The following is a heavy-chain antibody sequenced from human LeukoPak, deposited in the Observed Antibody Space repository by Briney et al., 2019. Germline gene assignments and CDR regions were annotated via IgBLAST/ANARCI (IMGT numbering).Heavy chain of an antibody. CDR3: ARDSGSGSFQPDY. CDR2: IWYDGSYK. Sequence: GGSLRLSCAASGFTFSSYSIHWVRQAPGKGLEWVAVIWYDGSYKYYADSLKGRFTISRDKSKNTLYLQMNSLRAEDTAVYYCARDSGSGSFQPDYWGQGTLVTVSS. D-gene: IGHD3-10*01. V-gene: IGHV3-33*01. J-gene: IGHJ4*02. CDR1: GFTFSSYS.